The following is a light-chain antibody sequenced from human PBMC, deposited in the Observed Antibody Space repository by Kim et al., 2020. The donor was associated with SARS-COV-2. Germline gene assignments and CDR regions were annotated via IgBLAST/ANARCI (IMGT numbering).Light chain of an antibody. CDR3: MQASR. J-gene: IGKJ2*03. Sequence: VTPGEPASISCRSSQSLLHSNGYNYLDWYLQKPGQSPQLLIYLGSNRASGVPDRFSGSGSGTDFTLKISRVEAEDVGVYYCMQASRFGQGTKLEI. V-gene: IGKV2-28*01. CDR2: LGS. CDR1: QSLLHSNGYNY.